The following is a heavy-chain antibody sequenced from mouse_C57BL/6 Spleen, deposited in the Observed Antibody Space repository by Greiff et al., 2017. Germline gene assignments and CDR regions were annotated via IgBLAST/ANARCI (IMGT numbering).Heavy chain of an antibody. CDR3: ALYGNYNY. D-gene: IGHD2-1*01. J-gene: IGHJ2*01. CDR2: IDPSDSYT. CDR1: GYTFTSYW. V-gene: IGHV1-50*01. Sequence: QVQLQQPGAELVKPGASVKLSCKASGYTFTSYWMQWVKQRPGQGLEWIGEIDPSDSYTNYNQKFKGKATLTVDTSSSTAYMQLSSLTSEDSAVYYCALYGNYNYWGQGTTLTVSS.